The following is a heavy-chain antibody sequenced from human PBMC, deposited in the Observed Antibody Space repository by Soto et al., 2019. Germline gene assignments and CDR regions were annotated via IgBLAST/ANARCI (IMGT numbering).Heavy chain of an antibody. CDR3: ARLTGGDYMFSS. V-gene: IGHV4-39*01. J-gene: IGHJ4*02. Sequence: QLQESGPGLVKPSETLSLTCTVSGASVGDSTYQWGWVRQPPGKGLEWLGSVYYTGSSSTGSTYYTPPLRGRVTIPVDTSKNQVSLRLSGVTAADTALYHCARLTGGDYMFSSGGQGPQVTASS. CDR2: VYYTGSSSTGST. CDR1: GASVGDSTYQ. D-gene: IGHD4-17*01.